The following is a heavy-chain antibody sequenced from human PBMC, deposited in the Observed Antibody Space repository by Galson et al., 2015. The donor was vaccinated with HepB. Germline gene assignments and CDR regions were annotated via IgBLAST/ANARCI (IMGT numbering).Heavy chain of an antibody. J-gene: IGHJ4*02. CDR1: GGSISSSSYY. CDR3: ARRGWGHESTSWYDY. D-gene: IGHD2-2*01. V-gene: IGHV4-39*01. CDR2: IYYSGST. Sequence: SETLSLTCTVSGGSISSSSYYWGWIRQPPGEGLEWIGSIYYSGSTYYNPSLKSRVTISADTSKNQFSLRLSSVTAADTAVYYCARRGWGHESTSWYDYWGQGTLVTVSS.